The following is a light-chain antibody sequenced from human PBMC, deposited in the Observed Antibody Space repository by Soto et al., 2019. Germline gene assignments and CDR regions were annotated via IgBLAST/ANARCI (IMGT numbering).Light chain of an antibody. J-gene: IGKJ5*01. V-gene: IGKV3-20*01. CDR2: GAS. CDR3: QQYGSSPPIT. Sequence: IVLTQSPATLSLYQGERATLSCRASQSVSTYLAWYQQKSGQAPRLLIYGASSRATGIPDRFSGSGSGTDFTLTISRLEPEDFAVYYCQQYGSSPPITFGQGTRLEI. CDR1: QSVSTY.